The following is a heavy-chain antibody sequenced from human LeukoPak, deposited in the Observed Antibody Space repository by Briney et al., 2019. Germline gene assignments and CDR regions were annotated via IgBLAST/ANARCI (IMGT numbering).Heavy chain of an antibody. CDR3: ARVYGSSRPRTYDAFDI. Sequence: GASVKVSCKASGYTFTSYYMHWVRQAPGQGLEWMGIINPSGGSTSYAQKFQGRVTMTRDTSTSTAYMELSSLRSEDTAVYYCARVYGSSRPRTYDAFDIWGQGTMVTVSS. CDR2: INPSGGST. V-gene: IGHV1-46*01. D-gene: IGHD6-13*01. CDR1: GYTFTSYY. J-gene: IGHJ3*02.